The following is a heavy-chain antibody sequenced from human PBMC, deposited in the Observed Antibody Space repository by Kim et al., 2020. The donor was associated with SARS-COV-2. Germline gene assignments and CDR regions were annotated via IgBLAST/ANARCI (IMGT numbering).Heavy chain of an antibody. CDR2: IRGDASEK. Sequence: GGSLRLSCVASGFTFSNYWMDWVRQTPGKGLEWVANIRGDASEKNYVDFVKGRFTISRDNVKNSVYLQMNSLRAEDTAVYYCATLKYFWGQGILVTVSS. J-gene: IGHJ4*02. CDR1: GFTFSNYW. CDR3: ATLKYF. V-gene: IGHV3-7*01.